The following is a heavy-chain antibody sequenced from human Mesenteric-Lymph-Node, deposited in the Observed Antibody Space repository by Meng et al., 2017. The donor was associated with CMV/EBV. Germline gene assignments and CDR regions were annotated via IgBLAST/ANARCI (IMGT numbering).Heavy chain of an antibody. D-gene: IGHD3-3*01. CDR2: IYYSGTT. CDR1: GGSMSNYY. J-gene: IGHJ6*02. Sequence: GSLRLSCTVSGGSMSNYYWCWIRQSPGKGLEWIGYIYYSGTTYYNPSLKSRITMSVDTSQSQFSLKLSSVTAADKTTYYCARVDGPRYDYWDGQYSNNCNGMDVWGQGTTVTVSS. V-gene: IGHV4-59*01. CDR3: ARVDGPRYDYWDGQYSNNCNGMDV.